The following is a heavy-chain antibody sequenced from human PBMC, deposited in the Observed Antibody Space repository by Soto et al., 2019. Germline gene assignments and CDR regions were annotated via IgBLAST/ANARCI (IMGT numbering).Heavy chain of an antibody. CDR1: GFTFSSYS. V-gene: IGHV3-21*01. CDR3: ASRLYYGSGSPRENPDDAFDI. D-gene: IGHD3-10*01. CDR2: ISSSSSYI. J-gene: IGHJ3*02. Sequence: GGSLRLSCAASGFTFSSYSMNWVRQAPGKGLEWVSSISSSSSYIYYADSVKGRFTISRDNAKNSLYLQMNSLRAEDTAVYYCASRLYYGSGSPRENPDDAFDIWGQGTMVTVSS.